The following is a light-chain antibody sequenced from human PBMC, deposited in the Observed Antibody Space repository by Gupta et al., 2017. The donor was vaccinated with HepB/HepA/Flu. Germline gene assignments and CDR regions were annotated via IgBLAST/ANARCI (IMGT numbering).Light chain of an antibody. CDR3: QSVDTSGTQWV. CDR1: ALSEEY. Sequence: YELPQPPSLSLSPGQTARVTCSGDALSEEYTYWYQQKSGQAPVLRISKDKERPSGIPERFSGSSSGTVVTLTISGVQAEDEADYYCQSVDTSGTQWVFGGGTKLTVL. V-gene: IGLV3-25*03. CDR2: KDK. J-gene: IGLJ3*02.